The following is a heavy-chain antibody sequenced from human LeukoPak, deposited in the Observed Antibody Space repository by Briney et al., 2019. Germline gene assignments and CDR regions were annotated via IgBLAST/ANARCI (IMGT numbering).Heavy chain of an antibody. CDR2: IRSDGSYT. J-gene: IGHJ4*02. D-gene: IGHD1-14*01. CDR3: VRGYNNDGSLWLFDC. V-gene: IGHV3-74*01. CDR1: GFTLSGYW. Sequence: PGGSLRLSCAASGFTLSGYWMHWVRQAPGTGLEWVSRIRSDGSYTNYADSVEGRFTISRDNAKNMLYLQMNSLRAEDTAVYYCVRGYNNDGSLWLFDCWGQGTLVTVSS.